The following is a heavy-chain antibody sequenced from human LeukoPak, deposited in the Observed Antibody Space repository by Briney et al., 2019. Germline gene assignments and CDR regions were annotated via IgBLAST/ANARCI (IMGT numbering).Heavy chain of an antibody. V-gene: IGHV3-48*01. Sequence: AGGSLRLSCEGSGSTFTTYSLTWVRQVPGKGLEWISYITPTGNTFYYADSVKGRFTISRDNAKNSLFLQMSSLRVDDTAVYYCARSLSGYEPPCAYWGQGTQVTVSS. D-gene: IGHD5-12*01. J-gene: IGHJ4*02. CDR1: GSTFTTYS. CDR2: ITPTGNTF. CDR3: ARSLSGYEPPCAY.